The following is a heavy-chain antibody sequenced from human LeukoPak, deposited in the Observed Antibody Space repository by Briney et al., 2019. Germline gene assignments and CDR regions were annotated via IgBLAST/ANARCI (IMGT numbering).Heavy chain of an antibody. D-gene: IGHD1-1*01. CDR2: ISGSGGST. V-gene: IGHV3-23*01. CDR1: GFTFSSYG. J-gene: IGHJ4*02. CDR3: AKDRFRAGSFDY. Sequence: GGSLRLSCAASGFTFSSYGMSWVRQAPGKGLEWVSAISGSGGSTYYADSVKGRFTISRDNSKNTLYLQMNSLRAEDTAVYYCAKDRFRAGSFDYWGQGTLVTVSS.